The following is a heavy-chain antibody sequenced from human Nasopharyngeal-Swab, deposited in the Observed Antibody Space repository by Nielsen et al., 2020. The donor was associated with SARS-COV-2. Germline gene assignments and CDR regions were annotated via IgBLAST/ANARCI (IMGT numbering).Heavy chain of an antibody. CDR3: ARDRHGWLRFWFDP. CDR2: IWYDGSNK. J-gene: IGHJ5*02. Sequence: GGSLRLSCAASGFTFSSYGTHWVRQAPGKGLEWVAVIWYDGSNKYYADSVKGRFTISRDNSKNTLYLQMNSLRAEDTAVYYCARDRHGWLRFWFDPWGQGTLVTVSS. V-gene: IGHV3-33*01. CDR1: GFTFSSYG. D-gene: IGHD5-12*01.